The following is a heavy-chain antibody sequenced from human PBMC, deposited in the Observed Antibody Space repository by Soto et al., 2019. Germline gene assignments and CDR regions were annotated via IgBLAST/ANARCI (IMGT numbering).Heavy chain of an antibody. V-gene: IGHV4-59*01. CDR3: AREGGGPAPSSSWYFENWFDP. CDR1: GGSISSYY. J-gene: IGHJ5*02. D-gene: IGHD6-13*01. CDR2: IYYSGST. Sequence: PSETLSLTCTVSGGSISSYYWSWIRQPPGKGLEWIGYIYYSGSTNYNPSLKSRVTISVDTSKNQFSLKLSSVTAADTAVYYCAREGGGPAPSSSWYFENWFDPWGQGTLVTVSS.